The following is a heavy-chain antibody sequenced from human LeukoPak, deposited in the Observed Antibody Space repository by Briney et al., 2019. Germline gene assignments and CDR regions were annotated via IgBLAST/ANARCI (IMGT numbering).Heavy chain of an antibody. CDR3: AKSRDHYYYYYMDV. Sequence: GGSLRLSCAASGFAFSSYGMHWVRQAPGKGLEWVAVIWYDGSNKYYADSVKGRFTISRDNSKNTLYLQMNSLRAEDTAVYYCAKSRDHYYYYYMDVWGKGTTVTVSS. D-gene: IGHD5-24*01. CDR1: GFAFSSYG. J-gene: IGHJ6*03. V-gene: IGHV3-33*06. CDR2: IWYDGSNK.